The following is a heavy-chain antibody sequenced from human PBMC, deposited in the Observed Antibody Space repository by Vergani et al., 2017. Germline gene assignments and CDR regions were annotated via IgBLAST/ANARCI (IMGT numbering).Heavy chain of an antibody. V-gene: IGHV4-34*01. Sequence: QVQLQQWGAGLLKPSETLSLTCAVYGGSFSGYYWSWIRQPPGKGLEWIGEINHSGSTNYNPSLKSRVTISVDTSKNQFSLKLSSVTAADTAVYYCARKKGGLHFDLWGRGTLDTVSS. CDR3: ARKKGGLHFDL. J-gene: IGHJ2*01. CDR1: GGSFSGYY. D-gene: IGHD2-15*01. CDR2: INHSGST.